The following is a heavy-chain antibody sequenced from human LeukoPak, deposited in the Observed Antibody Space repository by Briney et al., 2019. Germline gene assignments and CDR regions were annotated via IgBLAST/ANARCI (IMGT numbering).Heavy chain of an antibody. CDR1: GFYFDDYA. J-gene: IGHJ4*02. CDR3: ARHINFDY. V-gene: IGHV3-43*02. D-gene: IGHD2-21*01. CDR2: ISGDGDST. Sequence: PGGSLRLSCAPSGFYFDDYALHWVRQAPGKGLEWVSLISGDGDSTFYADSVKGRFTISRDNSENSLYLEMNSLRTEDTALYYCARHINFDYWGQGALVTVSS.